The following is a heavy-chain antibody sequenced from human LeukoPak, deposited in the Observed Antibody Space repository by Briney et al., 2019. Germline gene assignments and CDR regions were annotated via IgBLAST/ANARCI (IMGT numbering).Heavy chain of an antibody. Sequence: GGSLLLSCAASGFTFSSYGMNWVRPAPGKGLEWVSSISSGSSYIYYADSVKGRFTISRDNAKDSLYLQVNSLRAEDTAVYYCARSGVVVDALERGVANWFDPWGQGTLVTVSS. D-gene: IGHD2-15*01. CDR1: GFTFSSYG. CDR2: ISSGSSYI. J-gene: IGHJ5*02. V-gene: IGHV3-21*01. CDR3: ARSGVVVDALERGVANWFDP.